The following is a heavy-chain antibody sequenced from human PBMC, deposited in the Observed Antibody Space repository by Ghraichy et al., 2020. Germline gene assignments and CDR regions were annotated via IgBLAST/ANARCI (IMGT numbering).Heavy chain of an antibody. Sequence: GSLRLSCAASGFAFRSYSMHWVRQAPGKGLEWLSSISGSSADIYYADSVRGRFTNSRDNARNSLYLQMNRLRVDETAVYYCAIDPDTNVAQDCFYPWGQGTLVAVSS. V-gene: IGHV3-21*01. J-gene: IGHJ5*02. CDR2: ISGSSADI. D-gene: IGHD1-14*01. CDR1: GFAFRSYS. CDR3: AIDPDTNVAQDCFYP.